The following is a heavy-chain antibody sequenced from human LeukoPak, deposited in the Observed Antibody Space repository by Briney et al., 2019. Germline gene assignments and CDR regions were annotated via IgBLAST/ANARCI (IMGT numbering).Heavy chain of an antibody. Sequence: GESLKISCKGSGYSFTTYWIGWVRQKPGKGLEWMGIIYPGDSDTRYSQSFQGQVTISADKSISTAYLQWRSLKASDTAMYYCARPSTVNAFDIWGQGTMVTVSS. D-gene: IGHD5/OR15-5a*01. CDR2: IYPGDSDT. J-gene: IGHJ3*02. CDR1: GYSFTTYW. CDR3: ARPSTVNAFDI. V-gene: IGHV5-51*01.